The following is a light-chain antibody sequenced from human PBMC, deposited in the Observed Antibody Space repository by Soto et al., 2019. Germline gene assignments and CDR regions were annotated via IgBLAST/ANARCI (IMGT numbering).Light chain of an antibody. J-gene: IGKJ1*01. CDR3: QQYGSSPSWP. CDR1: QSVSSSY. Sequence: IVLTQSPGTLSLSPGERATLSCRASQSVSSSYLAWYQQKPGQAPRLLIYGASSRATGIPDRFSGSGSGTDFTLTISRLEPEDFAVYYCQQYGSSPSWPFGQGTKVDIK. CDR2: GAS. V-gene: IGKV3-20*01.